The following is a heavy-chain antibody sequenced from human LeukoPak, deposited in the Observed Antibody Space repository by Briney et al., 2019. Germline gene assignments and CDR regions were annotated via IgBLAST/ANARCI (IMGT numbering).Heavy chain of an antibody. Sequence: ASVKVSCKASGYTLTGYYMHWVRQAPGQGLEWMGWINPNSGGTNYAQKFQGRVTMTRDTSISTAYMELSRLRSDDTAVYYCARGDDFWSGSFDYWGQGTLVTVSS. D-gene: IGHD3-3*01. CDR3: ARGDDFWSGSFDY. CDR2: INPNSGGT. J-gene: IGHJ4*02. CDR1: GYTLTGYY. V-gene: IGHV1-2*02.